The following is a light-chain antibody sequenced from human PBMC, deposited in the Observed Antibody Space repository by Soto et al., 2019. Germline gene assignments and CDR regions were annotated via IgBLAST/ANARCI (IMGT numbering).Light chain of an antibody. V-gene: IGKV1-5*01. Sequence: DIQMTQSPSTLSASVGDRVTITCRASQSISGWLAWFQQKPGKAPKLLIYDASTLESGVPSRFSGSGSGTQFTLTISSLQPDDFATYFCQQYRSYSLSTFGQGTKLEI. CDR1: QSISGW. CDR3: QQYRSYSLST. J-gene: IGKJ2*01. CDR2: DAS.